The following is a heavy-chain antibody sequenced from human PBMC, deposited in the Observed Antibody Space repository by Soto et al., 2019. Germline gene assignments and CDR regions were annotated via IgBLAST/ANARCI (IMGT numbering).Heavy chain of an antibody. J-gene: IGHJ6*02. V-gene: IGHV3-33*01. CDR2: IWHDGNNK. Sequence: GGSLRLSCAASGFTFSNYVMHWVRQAPGKGLEWVAIIWHDGNNKYYADSVSGRFIISRDNSKNRLYLQMNSLRAEDTAVYYCASDLVGASDSYGLDVWGQGTPVTVSS. D-gene: IGHD1-26*01. CDR3: ASDLVGASDSYGLDV. CDR1: GFTFSNYV.